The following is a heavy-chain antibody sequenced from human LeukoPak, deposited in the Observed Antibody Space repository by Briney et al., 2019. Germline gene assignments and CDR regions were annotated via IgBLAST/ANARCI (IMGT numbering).Heavy chain of an antibody. CDR3: ARDPYPHYCSSTSCYTEEIDY. J-gene: IGHJ4*02. Sequence: ASVKVSCKASGYTFTGDYMHWVRQAPGQGLEWMGWINPNSGGTNYAQKFQGRVTMTRDTSISTAYMELSRLRSDDTAVYYCARDPYPHYCSSTSCYTEEIDYWGQGTLVTVSS. CDR1: GYTFTGDY. D-gene: IGHD2-2*02. V-gene: IGHV1-2*02. CDR2: INPNSGGT.